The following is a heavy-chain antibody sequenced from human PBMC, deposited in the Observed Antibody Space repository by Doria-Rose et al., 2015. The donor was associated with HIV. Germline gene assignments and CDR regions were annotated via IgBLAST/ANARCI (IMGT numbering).Heavy chain of an antibody. CDR2: IFSDDER. CDR3: ARIKSSRWYHKYYFDF. D-gene: IGHD6-13*01. Sequence: QVTLKESGPVLVKPTETLTLTCTVSGVSLSSPGMGVSWIRQPPGKALEWLANIFSDDERSYNASLKSRLTISRGPSKSQVVLTRTDMDPVDTATYYCARIKSSRWYHKYYFDFWGQGTLVIVSA. CDR1: GVSLSSPGMG. V-gene: IGHV2-26*01. J-gene: IGHJ4*02.